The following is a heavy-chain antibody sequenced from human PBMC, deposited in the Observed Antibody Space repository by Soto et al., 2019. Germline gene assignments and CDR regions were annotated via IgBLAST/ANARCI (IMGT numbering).Heavy chain of an antibody. CDR2: IYYSGST. CDR1: GGSVSSDGYY. CDR3: ERDGVLDNWFDP. J-gene: IGHJ5*02. D-gene: IGHD3-3*01. Sequence: PSETLSLTCTVSGGSVSSDGYYWSWIRQPPGKGLEWIGYIYYSGSTNYNPSLKSRVTISVDTSKNQFSLKLSSVTAADTAVYYCERDGVLDNWFDPWGQGTLVTVSS. V-gene: IGHV4-61*08.